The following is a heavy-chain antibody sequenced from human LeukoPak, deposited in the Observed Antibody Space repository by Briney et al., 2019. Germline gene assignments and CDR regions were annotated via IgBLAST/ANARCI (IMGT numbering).Heavy chain of an antibody. CDR1: GFTFSSYS. CDR3: ARPYSSSGYGAYFDY. J-gene: IGHJ4*02. CDR2: ISGSSSTI. D-gene: IGHD6-13*01. Sequence: GGSLRLSCAASGFTFSSYSMNWVRQAPGKGLECVSYISGSSSTIFYADSVKGRFTLSRDNAKNSLYLQMNSLRDQDSAVYYCARPYSSSGYGAYFDYWGQGTLVTVSS. V-gene: IGHV3-48*02.